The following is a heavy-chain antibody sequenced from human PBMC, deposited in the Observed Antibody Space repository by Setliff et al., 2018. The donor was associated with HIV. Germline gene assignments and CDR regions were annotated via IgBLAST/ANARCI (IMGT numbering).Heavy chain of an antibody. Sequence: GGSLRLSCAASGFTFDDYAMHWVRQAPGKGLEWVSSISRGSIYIYYADSVKGRFTISRDNAKNTLYLQMNSLRAEDTAVYYCARGPYDAADYSNYYYYYMDVWGKGTTVTVSS. V-gene: IGHV3-21*01. J-gene: IGHJ6*03. D-gene: IGHD4-4*01. CDR3: ARGPYDAADYSNYYYYYMDV. CDR1: GFTFDDYA. CDR2: ISRGSIYI.